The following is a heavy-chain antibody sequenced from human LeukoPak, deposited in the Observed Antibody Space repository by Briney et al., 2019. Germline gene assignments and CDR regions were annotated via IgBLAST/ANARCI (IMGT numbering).Heavy chain of an antibody. V-gene: IGHV3-53*01. CDR1: GFTVSSNY. J-gene: IGHJ4*02. CDR2: IYSGGST. Sequence: GGSLRLSCAASGFTVSSNYMSWVRQAPGKGLEWVSVIYSGGSTYYADSVKGRFTISRDNSKNTLYLQMNSLRAEDTAVYYCARDEEGYYGSGSNGYWGQGTLVTVSS. D-gene: IGHD3-10*01. CDR3: ARDEEGYYGSGSNGY.